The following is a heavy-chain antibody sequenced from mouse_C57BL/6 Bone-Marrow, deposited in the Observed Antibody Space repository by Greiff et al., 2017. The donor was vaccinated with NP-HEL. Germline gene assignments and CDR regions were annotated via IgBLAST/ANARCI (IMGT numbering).Heavy chain of an antibody. CDR3: ARRYRGLYYYAMDY. CDR1: GFTFSDYG. Sequence: EVQLVESGGGLVKPGGSLKLSCAASGFTFSDYGMHWVRQAPEKGLEWVAYISSGSSTIYYADTVKVRFTISRDNAKNTLFLQMTSLRSEDTAMYYCARRYRGLYYYAMDYWGQGTSVTVSS. CDR2: ISSGSSTI. J-gene: IGHJ4*01. V-gene: IGHV5-17*01. D-gene: IGHD2-12*01.